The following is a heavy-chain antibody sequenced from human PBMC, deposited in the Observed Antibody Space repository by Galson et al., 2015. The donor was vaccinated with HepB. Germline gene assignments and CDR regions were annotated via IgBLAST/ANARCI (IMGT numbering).Heavy chain of an antibody. D-gene: IGHD5-24*01. V-gene: IGHV1-8*01. CDR1: GYTFTRYD. J-gene: IGHJ4*02. CDR3: ARGLKMATISQGDY. CDR2: MNPNSGNT. Sequence: SVKVSCKASGYTFTRYDINWVRQAAGQGLEWMGWMNPNSGNTGYAQKFQGRVTMTRNTSISTAYMELSSLRSEDTAVYYCARGLKMATISQGDYWGQGTLVTVSS.